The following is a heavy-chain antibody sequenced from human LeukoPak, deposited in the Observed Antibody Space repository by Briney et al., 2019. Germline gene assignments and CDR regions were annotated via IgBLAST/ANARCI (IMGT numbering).Heavy chain of an antibody. CDR2: INHSGST. V-gene: IGHV4-34*01. CDR1: GGSFSGYY. J-gene: IGHJ3*02. CDR3: ARETYYYDSSGYSTLDDFDI. D-gene: IGHD3-22*01. Sequence: SETLSLTCAVYGGSFSGYYWSWIRQPPGKGLEWIGEINHSGSTNYNPSLKSRVTISVDTSKNQFSLKLSSVTAADTAVYYCARETYYYDSSGYSTLDDFDIWGQGTMVTVSS.